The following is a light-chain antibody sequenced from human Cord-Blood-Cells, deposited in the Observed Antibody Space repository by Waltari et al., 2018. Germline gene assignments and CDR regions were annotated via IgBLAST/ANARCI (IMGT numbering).Light chain of an antibody. Sequence: QSALTQPASVSGSPGQSSTISCTGTSSDVGGYNSVSWYQQHPGKAPKLMFYDVSNRPSGVSNRFSGSKSGNTASLTISGLQAEDEADYYCSSYTSSSTYVFGTGTKVTVL. V-gene: IGLV2-14*01. CDR2: DVS. J-gene: IGLJ1*01. CDR1: SSDVGGYNS. CDR3: SSYTSSSTYV.